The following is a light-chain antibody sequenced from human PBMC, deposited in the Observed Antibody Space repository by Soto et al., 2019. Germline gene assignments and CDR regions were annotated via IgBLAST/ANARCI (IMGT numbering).Light chain of an antibody. Sequence: QSVLTQPPSVSAAPGQKVTISCSGSSSNIGNNYVSWYQQLPETAPKLLIYENNKRPSGIPDRFSGSKSGPSATLGITGLQTGDEADYYCGTWDISLSLWVFGGGTKLTVL. CDR2: ENN. CDR3: GTWDISLSLWV. CDR1: SSNIGNNY. V-gene: IGLV1-51*02. J-gene: IGLJ3*02.